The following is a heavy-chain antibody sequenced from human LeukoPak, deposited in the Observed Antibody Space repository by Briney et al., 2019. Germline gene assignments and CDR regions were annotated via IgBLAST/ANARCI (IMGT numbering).Heavy chain of an antibody. Sequence: GGSLRLSCVGSGFTFNNYAMTWVRQAPGKGLEWVSAISGRAESTYYSDSVKGRFTISRDDFKNTLYLQVNNLRAEDTAVYYCAKVTGGDMITFGGVDLWGPGTMVTVSS. CDR3: AKVTGGDMITFGGVDL. J-gene: IGHJ3*01. CDR2: ISGRAEST. D-gene: IGHD3-16*01. CDR1: GFTFNNYA. V-gene: IGHV3-23*01.